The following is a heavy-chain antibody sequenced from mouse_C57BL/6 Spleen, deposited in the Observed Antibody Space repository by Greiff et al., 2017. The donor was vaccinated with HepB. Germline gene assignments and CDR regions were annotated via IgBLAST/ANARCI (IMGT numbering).Heavy chain of an antibody. Sequence: DVKLVESGGGLVKPGGSLKLSCAASGFTFSSYAMSWVRQTPEKRLEWVATISDGGSYTYYPDNVKGRFTISRDNAKNNLYLQMSHLKSEDTAMYDCARERLGGYAMDYWGQGTSVTVSS. D-gene: IGHD2-4*01. CDR2: ISDGGSYT. CDR1: GFTFSSYA. J-gene: IGHJ4*01. CDR3: ARERLGGYAMDY. V-gene: IGHV5-4*01.